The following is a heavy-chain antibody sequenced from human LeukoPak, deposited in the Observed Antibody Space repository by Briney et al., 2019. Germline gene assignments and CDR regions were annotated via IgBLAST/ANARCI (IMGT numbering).Heavy chain of an antibody. CDR2: IIPIFGTA. CDR1: GGTFSSYA. Sequence: ASVTVSCTASGGTFSSYAISWVRPAPGQGLEWMGGIIPIFGTANYAQKFQGRVTITADESTSTAYMELSSLRSEDTAVYYCARGYGSGSYYDGPLYGMDVWGKGTTVTVSS. D-gene: IGHD3-10*01. CDR3: ARGYGSGSYYDGPLYGMDV. J-gene: IGHJ6*04. V-gene: IGHV1-69*13.